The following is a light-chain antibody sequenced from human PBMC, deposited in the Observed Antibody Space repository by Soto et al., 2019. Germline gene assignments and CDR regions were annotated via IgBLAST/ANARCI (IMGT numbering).Light chain of an antibody. V-gene: IGKV3-20*01. CDR2: GAS. CDR1: QSVSSSY. CDR3: QQYGSSPSIT. J-gene: IGKJ5*01. Sequence: EIVLTQSPGTLSLSPGERATLSCRASQSVSSSYLAWYQQKPGQAPRLLICGASSRATGIPDRFSGSGSGTDFTLTISRLEPEDFAVYYCQQYGSSPSITFGQGTRLE.